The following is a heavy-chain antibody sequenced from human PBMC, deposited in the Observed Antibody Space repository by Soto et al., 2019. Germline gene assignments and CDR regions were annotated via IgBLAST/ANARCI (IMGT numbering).Heavy chain of an antibody. J-gene: IGHJ4*02. CDR2: INHSGST. CDR3: ARPYGSGAYYFDY. CDR1: GGSFSGYY. Sequence: SETLSLTCAVYGGSFSGYYWSWIRQPPGKGLEWIGEINHSGSTNYNPSLKSRVTISVDTSKNQFSLKLSSVTAADTAVYYCARPYGSGAYYFDYWGQGTLVTVS. V-gene: IGHV4-34*01. D-gene: IGHD3-10*01.